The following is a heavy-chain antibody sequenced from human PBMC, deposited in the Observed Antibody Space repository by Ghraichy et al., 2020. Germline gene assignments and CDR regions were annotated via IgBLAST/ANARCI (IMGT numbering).Heavy chain of an antibody. CDR2: ISWDGETT. J-gene: IGHJ6*02. V-gene: IGHV3-43D*03. CDR3: AKGRNLDYYYGMDV. Sequence: WVRQAPGKSLEWVSLISWDGETTYFADSLKGRVTVSRDNRLNSLFLQMDSLTAADTAVYYCAKGRNLDYYYGMDVWGQGTTVGVSS.